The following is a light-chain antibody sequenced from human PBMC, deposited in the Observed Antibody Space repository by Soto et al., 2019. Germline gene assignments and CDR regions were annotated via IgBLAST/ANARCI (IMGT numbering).Light chain of an antibody. Sequence: QSVLTQPPSVSAAPGQKVTISCSGSSSNIGGNSVSWYQQLPGTAPKLLIYDDNKRRSGIPDRFSGSKSGTSATLGITGFQTGDEADYYCCSFAGSSTFWVLGGGTQLSVL. V-gene: IGLV1-51*01. CDR1: SSNIGGNS. CDR2: DDN. J-gene: IGLJ3*02. CDR3: CSFAGSSTFWV.